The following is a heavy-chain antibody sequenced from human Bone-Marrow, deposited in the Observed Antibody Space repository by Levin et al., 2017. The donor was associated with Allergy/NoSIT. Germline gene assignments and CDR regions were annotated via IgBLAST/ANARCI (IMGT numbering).Heavy chain of an antibody. V-gene: IGHV1-69*13. J-gene: IGHJ4*02. CDR3: ATAPQTGGDDYDLWSGYYLDY. CDR1: RGTFSSFS. CDR2: ILPMFGTT. Sequence: AASVKVSCKASRGTFSSFSIIWVRQDPGQGLEWMGSILPMFGTTNYAQKFQGRVTITADESTTTAYMELNSLKSEDTAVYYCATAPQTGGDDYDLWSGYYLDYWGQGTLVTVSP. D-gene: IGHD3-3*01.